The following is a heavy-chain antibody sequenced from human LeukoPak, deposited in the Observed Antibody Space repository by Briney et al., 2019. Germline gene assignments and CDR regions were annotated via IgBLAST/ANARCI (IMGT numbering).Heavy chain of an antibody. J-gene: IGHJ4*02. CDR2: ISGGGGST. CDR1: GFSFSSYG. CDR3: AKSSYYDSSGYYREYYFDH. V-gene: IGHV3-23*01. Sequence: GSLRLSCAASGFSFSSYGMTWVRQAPGKGLEWVSSISGGGGSTNSADPVRGRFTISRDNSKNTLYLQMNRLRAEDTAVYYCAKSSYYDSSGYYREYYFDHWGQGTLVTVSS. D-gene: IGHD3-22*01.